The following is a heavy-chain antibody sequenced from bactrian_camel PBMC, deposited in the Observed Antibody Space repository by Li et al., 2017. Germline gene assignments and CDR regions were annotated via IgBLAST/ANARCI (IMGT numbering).Heavy chain of an antibody. CDR3: AADRPSGYGGSWAFDD. CDR1: GFTFSSYA. CDR2: INSGGSGT. Sequence: DVQLVESGGGLVQPGKSLKLSCAASGFTFSSYAMSWVRQAPGKGLEWVSGINSGGSGTYYADFVKGRFTISRDDAKNTLYLQMNSLKTEDTALYYCAADRPSGYGGSWAFDDWGQGTQVTVS. V-gene: IGHV3S31*01. D-gene: IGHD6*01. J-gene: IGHJ4*01.